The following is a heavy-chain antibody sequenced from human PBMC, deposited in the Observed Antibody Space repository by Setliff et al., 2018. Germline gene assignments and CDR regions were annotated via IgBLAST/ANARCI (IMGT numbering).Heavy chain of an antibody. Sequence: ASVKVSCKASGYSFSTYAMSWIRQAPGQGLEWMGWINTNTGNPSYAQGFTGRFVFSLDTSVSTVYLQISSLKPEDTAMYYCARASRFATIVWKGDYYMDVWGKGTTVTAP. D-gene: IGHD3-16*02. CDR3: ARASRFATIVWKGDYYMDV. CDR2: INTNTGNP. CDR1: GYSFSTYA. V-gene: IGHV7-4-1*02. J-gene: IGHJ6*03.